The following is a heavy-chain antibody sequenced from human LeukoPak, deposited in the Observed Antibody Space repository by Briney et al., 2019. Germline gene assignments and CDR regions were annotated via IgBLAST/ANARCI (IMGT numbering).Heavy chain of an antibody. V-gene: IGHV4-61*01. CDR3: ASGYIVATIDRHAFDI. CDR1: GGSISSGTYY. J-gene: IGHJ3*02. CDR2: IYYSGST. D-gene: IGHD5-12*01. Sequence: SQTLSLTCTVSGGSISSGTYYWSWIRQPPGKGLEWIGYIYYSGSTNYNPSLKSRVTISVDTSKNQFSLKLSSVTAADTAVYYCASGYIVATIDRHAFDIWGQGTMVTVSS.